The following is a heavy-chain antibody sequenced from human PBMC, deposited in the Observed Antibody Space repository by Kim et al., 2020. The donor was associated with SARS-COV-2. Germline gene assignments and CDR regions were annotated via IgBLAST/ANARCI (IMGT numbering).Heavy chain of an antibody. D-gene: IGHD3-10*01. CDR3: ARDYYGSGSYLDY. Sequence: SVKVSCKASGGTFSMLGFGWVRQAPGQGLEWMGGIIPVLRTAHYAQRFQGRVTITADESTSTTYMELSRLRSEDTAIYYCARDYYGSGSYLDYWGQGT. V-gene: IGHV1-69*13. CDR1: GGTFSMLG. J-gene: IGHJ4*02. CDR2: IIPVLRTA.